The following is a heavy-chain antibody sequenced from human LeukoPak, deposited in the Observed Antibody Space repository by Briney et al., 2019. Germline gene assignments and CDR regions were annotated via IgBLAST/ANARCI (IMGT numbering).Heavy chain of an antibody. D-gene: IGHD3-22*01. CDR1: GGSISSYY. Sequence: PSETLSLTCTVSGGSISSYYWSWIRQPPGKGLEWIGYIYYSGSTNYNPSLKSRVTISVDTSKNQFSLRLSSVTAADTAVYYCAREPVYYYDTSGYFSVWGQGTLVTVFS. CDR3: AREPVYYYDTSGYFSV. V-gene: IGHV4-59*12. J-gene: IGHJ4*02. CDR2: IYYSGST.